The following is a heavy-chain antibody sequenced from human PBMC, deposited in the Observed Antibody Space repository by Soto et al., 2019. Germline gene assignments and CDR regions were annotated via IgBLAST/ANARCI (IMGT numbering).Heavy chain of an antibody. D-gene: IGHD2-21*02. V-gene: IGHV1-69*13. Sequence: SVKVSCKASGGTFSSYAISWVRQAPGQGLEWMGGIIPIFGTANYAQKFQSRVTITADESTSTAYMELSSLRSEDTAVYYCARDHVDVYWGGDCYSSIGFKHWGQGTLVIVSS. CDR3: ARDHVDVYWGGDCYSSIGFKH. J-gene: IGHJ1*01. CDR2: IIPIFGTA. CDR1: GGTFSSYA.